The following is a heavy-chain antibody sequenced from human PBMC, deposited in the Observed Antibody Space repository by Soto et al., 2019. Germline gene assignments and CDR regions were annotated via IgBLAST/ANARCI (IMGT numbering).Heavy chain of an antibody. CDR1: GYTFTSYG. V-gene: IGHV1-18*01. CDR2: ISAYNGNT. Sequence: GASVKVSCKASGYTFTSYGISWVRQAPGQGLEWMGWISAYNGNTNYAQKLQGRVTMTTDTSTSTAYMELRSLRSDDTAVYYCARDFLIGYSGYDRWVYYFDYWGQGTLVTVSS. J-gene: IGHJ4*02. D-gene: IGHD5-12*01. CDR3: ARDFLIGYSGYDRWVYYFDY.